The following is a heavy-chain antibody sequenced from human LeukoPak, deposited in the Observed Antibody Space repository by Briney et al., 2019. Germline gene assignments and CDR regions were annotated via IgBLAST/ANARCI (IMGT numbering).Heavy chain of an antibody. CDR3: ASLRFLEWLSDY. V-gene: IGHV3-30-3*01. J-gene: IGHJ4*02. CDR2: ISYDGTKQ. D-gene: IGHD3-3*01. CDR1: GFTFSINA. Sequence: GGSLRLSCKGSGFTFSINAMHWVRQAPGKGLEWLAVISYDGTKQYFADSVKGRFTISRDNVKNSLYLEMNSLRVEDSAVYYCASLRFLEWLSDYWGQGTLVTVSS.